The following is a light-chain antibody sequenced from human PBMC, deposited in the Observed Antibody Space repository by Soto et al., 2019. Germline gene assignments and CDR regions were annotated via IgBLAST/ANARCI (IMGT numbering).Light chain of an antibody. Sequence: VLTQPASVSGSPGQSITISCTGTSSDVGDYDYVSWYQQQPGKAPQLMIYDVSDRPSGVPNRFSGSKSGNTASLTISGLQAEDEADYYCSSYTGTSTLVFGGGTQLTVL. CDR1: SSDVGDYDY. CDR3: SSYTGTSTLV. J-gene: IGLJ2*01. V-gene: IGLV2-14*01. CDR2: DVS.